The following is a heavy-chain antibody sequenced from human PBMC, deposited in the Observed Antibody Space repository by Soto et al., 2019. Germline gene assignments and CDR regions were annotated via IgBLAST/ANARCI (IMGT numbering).Heavy chain of an antibody. V-gene: IGHV1-8*01. CDR2: MNPNSGNT. CDR1: GYTFTSYD. J-gene: IGHJ6*02. CDR3: ARGRRVHRYSYAVDYYYYYGMDV. D-gene: IGHD5-18*01. Sequence: ASVKVSCKASGYTFTSYDINWVRQATGQGLEWMGWMNPNSGNTGYAQKFQGRVTMTRNTSISTAYMELSSLRSEDTAVYYCARGRRVHRYSYAVDYYYYYGMDVWGQGTTVTVS.